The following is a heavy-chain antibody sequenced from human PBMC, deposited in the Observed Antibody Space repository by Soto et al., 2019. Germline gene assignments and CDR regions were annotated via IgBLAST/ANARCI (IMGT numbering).Heavy chain of an antibody. CDR3: ARYSGYEGRFEP. CDR1: GGSISSSHW. V-gene: IGHV4-4*02. CDR2: IYHSGST. J-gene: IGHJ5*02. Sequence: QVQLQESGPGLVKPSGTLSLSCTVSGGSISSSHWWSWVRQPPGKGLEWIGEIYHSGSTNYNPSLQSRVTVSVDKSKNQFSLQLNSVTAADTAVDYCARYSGYEGRFEPWGQGTLVTVSS. D-gene: IGHD5-12*01.